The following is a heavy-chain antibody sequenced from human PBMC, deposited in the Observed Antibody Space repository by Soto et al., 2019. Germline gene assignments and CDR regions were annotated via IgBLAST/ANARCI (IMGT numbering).Heavy chain of an antibody. Sequence: GESLKISFQASGYNFNNYWIDWVLQMPGKGLEWMGIIYPGDSATRYSPSFQGQVTNSADESISTAYLQWSSLKASDTAMYYCARRHREGGYGMDVWGQGTTVTVSS. J-gene: IGHJ6*02. V-gene: IGHV5-51*01. CDR2: IYPGDSAT. CDR1: GYNFNNYW. D-gene: IGHD1-26*01. CDR3: ARRHREGGYGMDV.